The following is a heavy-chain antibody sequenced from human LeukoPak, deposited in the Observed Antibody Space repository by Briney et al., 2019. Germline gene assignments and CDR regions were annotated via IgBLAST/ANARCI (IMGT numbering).Heavy chain of an antibody. J-gene: IGHJ4*02. Sequence: SETLSLTCAVYGGSFSGYYWSWIRQPPGKGLEWIGEINHSGSTDYNPSLKSRVTISVDTSKNQFSLKLSSVTAADTAVYYCARGPPTYYYGSGSYYNGGYDYWGQGTLVTVSS. CDR1: GGSFSGYY. D-gene: IGHD3-10*01. V-gene: IGHV4-34*01. CDR3: ARGPPTYYYGSGSYYNGGYDY. CDR2: INHSGST.